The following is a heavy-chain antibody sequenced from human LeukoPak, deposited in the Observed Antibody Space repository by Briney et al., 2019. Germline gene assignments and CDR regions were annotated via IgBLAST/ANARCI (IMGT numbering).Heavy chain of an antibody. CDR1: GGTFSSYA. CDR3: ARGAHVRMYDSNHNCFDP. V-gene: IGHV1-46*01. CDR2: INPSGGST. Sequence: ASVKVSCKASGGTFSSYAISWVRQAPGQGLEWMGIINPSGGSTSYAQKFQGRVTMTRDMSTSTVYMELSSLRSEDTAVYYCARGAHVRMYDSNHNCFDPWGQGTLVTVSS. D-gene: IGHD3-22*01. J-gene: IGHJ5*02.